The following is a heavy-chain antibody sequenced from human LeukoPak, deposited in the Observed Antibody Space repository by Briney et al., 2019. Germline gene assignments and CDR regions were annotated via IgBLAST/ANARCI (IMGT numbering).Heavy chain of an antibody. CDR3: TRDFFVDVGGYNHAFDY. Sequence: PGGSLRLSCAASGFTFDDYTMHWVRQAPGKGLEWVSFISWDGTKTYYAASVKGRFTISRDNIQNSLFLQMNSLSTEDTALYYCTRDFFVDVGGYNHAFDYWGQGTLVTVSS. CDR1: GFTFDDYT. CDR2: ISWDGTKT. V-gene: IGHV3-43*01. J-gene: IGHJ4*02. D-gene: IGHD5-24*01.